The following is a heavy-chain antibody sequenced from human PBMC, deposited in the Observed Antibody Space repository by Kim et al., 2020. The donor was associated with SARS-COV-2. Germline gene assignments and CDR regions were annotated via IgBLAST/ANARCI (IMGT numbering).Heavy chain of an antibody. V-gene: IGHV3-64D*06. CDR3: VKDFARGYDRYDFDY. D-gene: IGHD5-12*01. CDR1: GFTFSSYA. J-gene: IGHJ4*02. Sequence: GGSLRLSCSASGFTFSSYAMHWVRQAPGKGLEYVSAISSNGGSTYYADSVKGRFTISRDNSKNTLYLQMSSLRAEDTAVYYCVKDFARGYDRYDFDYWGQGTLVTVSS. CDR2: ISSNGGST.